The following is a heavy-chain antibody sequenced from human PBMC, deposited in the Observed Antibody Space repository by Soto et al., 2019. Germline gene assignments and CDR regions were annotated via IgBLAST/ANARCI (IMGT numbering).Heavy chain of an antibody. CDR3: ARGRIPRRGSYATLDY. CDR2: IIPILGIA. V-gene: IGHV1-69*02. D-gene: IGHD1-26*01. J-gene: IGHJ4*02. CDR1: GGTFSSYT. Sequence: QVQLVQSGAEVKKPGSSVKVSCKASGGTFSSYTISWVRQAPGQGLEWMGRIIPILGIANYAQKFQGRVTITADKSTSTAYMELSSLRSEDTAVYYCARGRIPRRGSYATLDYWGQGTLVTVSS.